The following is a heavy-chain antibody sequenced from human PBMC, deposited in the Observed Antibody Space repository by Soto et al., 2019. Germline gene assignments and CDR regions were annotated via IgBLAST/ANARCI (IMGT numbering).Heavy chain of an antibody. J-gene: IGHJ4*02. Sequence: QVQLVQSGAEVKKPGSSVKGSCKASGGTFSSYAISWVRQAPGQGLEWMGGIIPIFGTANYAQKFQGRVTITADESTSTAYMELSSLKSEDTAVYYCASPHYDYVWGSYRSFFYWGQGTLVTVSS. D-gene: IGHD3-16*02. CDR3: ASPHYDYVWGSYRSFFY. CDR2: IIPIFGTA. V-gene: IGHV1-69*01. CDR1: GGTFSSYA.